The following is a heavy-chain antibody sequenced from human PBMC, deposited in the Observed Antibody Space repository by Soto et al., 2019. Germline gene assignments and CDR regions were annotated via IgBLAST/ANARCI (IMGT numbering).Heavy chain of an antibody. Sequence: GGSLRLSCAASGFTFSTFPLSWVRQAPGMGLEWVSAISGSGDGTDYADSVKGRFTISRDNSKNTLYLQMNSLRAEDTAVYYCAGPGYSSQDYWGQGALVTVS. CDR2: ISGSGDGT. D-gene: IGHD5-18*01. V-gene: IGHV3-23*01. J-gene: IGHJ4*02. CDR3: AGPGYSSQDY. CDR1: GFTFSTFP.